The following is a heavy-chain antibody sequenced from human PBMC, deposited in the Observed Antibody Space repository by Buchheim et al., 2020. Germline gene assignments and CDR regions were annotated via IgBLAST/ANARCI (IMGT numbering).Heavy chain of an antibody. CDR3: ARALRFQCYFDS. CDR2: VSDGGGST. V-gene: IGHV3-23*01. Sequence: EVQLLESGGGLVQPGGSLRLSCAASGFTFSSFAMAWVRQAPGKGLEWVSSVSDGGGSTHYAESVRGRFTISRDNSRNTLYLQMNSLRVEDTAVYYCARALRFQCYFDSWGQGIL. J-gene: IGHJ4*02. CDR1: GFTFSSFA. D-gene: IGHD2-21*01.